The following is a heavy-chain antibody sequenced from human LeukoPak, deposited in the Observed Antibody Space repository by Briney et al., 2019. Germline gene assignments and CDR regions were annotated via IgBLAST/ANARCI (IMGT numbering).Heavy chain of an antibody. Sequence: SVKVSCNASVYTFTSYDIHWVRQATGQGLEWMGWINPNSGGTNYAQEFEGRVTMTRDTSISTAYMELSRVRSDDTAVYYCARVGFWSGLIGMDVWGQGTTVTVSS. D-gene: IGHD3-3*01. CDR2: INPNSGGT. J-gene: IGHJ6*02. CDR3: ARVGFWSGLIGMDV. CDR1: VYTFTSYD. V-gene: IGHV1-2*02.